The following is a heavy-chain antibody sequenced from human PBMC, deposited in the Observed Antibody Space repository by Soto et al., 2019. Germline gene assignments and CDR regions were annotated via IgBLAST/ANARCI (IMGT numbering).Heavy chain of an antibody. D-gene: IGHD1-7*01. J-gene: IGHJ3*02. Sequence: SVKVSCKASGGTFSSYAISWVRQAPGQGLEWMGGIIPIFGTANYAQKFQGRVTITADESTSTAYMELSSLRSEDTAVYYCAREGSAGTTPLFAFDIWGQGTMVTVSS. CDR1: GGTFSSYA. CDR3: AREGSAGTTPLFAFDI. CDR2: IIPIFGTA. V-gene: IGHV1-69*13.